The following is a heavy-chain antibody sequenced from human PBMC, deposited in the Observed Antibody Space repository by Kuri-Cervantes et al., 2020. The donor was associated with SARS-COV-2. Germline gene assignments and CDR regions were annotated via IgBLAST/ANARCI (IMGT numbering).Heavy chain of an antibody. CDR2: VYSGGST. Sequence: GEALEISWSTSGITVNTNYMSWVRQAPGTGLEWVSVVYSGGSTYDADSVMGRFTISRDNSKNTLYLQMNSLRAEDTAVYYCARDGRSSSSSSKYYYYYGMDVWGQGTTVTVSS. V-gene: IGHV3-66*01. CDR1: GITVNTNY. J-gene: IGHJ6*02. CDR3: ARDGRSSSSSSKYYYYYGMDV. D-gene: IGHD6-6*01.